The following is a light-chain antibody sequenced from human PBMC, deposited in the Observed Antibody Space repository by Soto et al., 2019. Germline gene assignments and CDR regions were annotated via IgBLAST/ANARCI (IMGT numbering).Light chain of an antibody. CDR1: TGAVTSGHY. Sequence: VVTQEPSLTVSPGGTVTLTCGSSTGAVTSGHYPYWFQQKPGQAPRTLIYDTSNKHSWTPARFSGSLLGGKAALTLSGAQPEDEAEYYCLLSYSGALYVFGTGTKLTVL. V-gene: IGLV7-46*01. CDR2: DTS. CDR3: LLSYSGALYV. J-gene: IGLJ1*01.